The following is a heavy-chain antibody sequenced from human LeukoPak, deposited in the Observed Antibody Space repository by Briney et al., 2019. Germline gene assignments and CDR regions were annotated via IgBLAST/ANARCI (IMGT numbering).Heavy chain of an antibody. CDR3: ARGFPSYCSSTSCWRRSYYYYYMDV. V-gene: IGHV1-18*01. Sequence: ASVKVSCKASGYTLTTYNINWVRQAPGQGLEWTGWITADNGNTNYAQKFQGRVTITADESTSTAYMELSSLRSEDTAVYYCARGFPSYCSSTSCWRRSYYYYYMDVWGKGTTVTVSS. CDR1: GYTLTTYN. J-gene: IGHJ6*03. CDR2: ITADNGNT. D-gene: IGHD2-2*01.